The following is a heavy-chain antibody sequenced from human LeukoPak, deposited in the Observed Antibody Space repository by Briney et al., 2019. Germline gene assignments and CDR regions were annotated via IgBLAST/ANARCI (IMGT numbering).Heavy chain of an antibody. CDR2: ISSSSSYI. D-gene: IGHD6-19*01. V-gene: IGHV3-21*01. CDR3: ARGSSSGWYYYGMDV. CDR1: GFTFSSYS. J-gene: IGHJ6*02. Sequence: GSLRLSCAASGFTFSSYSMNWVRQAPGKGLEWVSSISSSSSYIYYADSVKGRFTISRDNAKNSLYLQMNSLRAEDTAVYYCARGSSSGWYYYGMDVWGQGTTVTVSS.